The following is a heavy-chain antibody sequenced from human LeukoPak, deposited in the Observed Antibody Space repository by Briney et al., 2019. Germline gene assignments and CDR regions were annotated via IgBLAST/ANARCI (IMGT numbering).Heavy chain of an antibody. CDR1: GYTFTSYA. CDR2: INAGNGNT. V-gene: IGHV1-3*03. J-gene: IGHJ6*03. CDR3: ARGIAARNYYYYYMDV. Sequence: ASVKVSCKASGYTFTSYAMHWVRQAPGQRLEWMGWINAGNGNTKYSQEFQGRVTITRDTSASTAYMELSSLRSEDMAVYYCARGIAARNYYYYYMDVWGKGTTVTVSS. D-gene: IGHD6-6*01.